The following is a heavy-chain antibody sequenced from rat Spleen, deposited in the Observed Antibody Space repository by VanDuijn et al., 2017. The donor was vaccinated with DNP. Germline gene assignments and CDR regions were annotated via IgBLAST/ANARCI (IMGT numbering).Heavy chain of an antibody. J-gene: IGHJ3*01. CDR2: INYSGNT. CDR1: GYSITSNY. D-gene: IGHD1-2*01. Sequence: EVQLQESGPGLVKPSQSLSLTCSITGYSITSNYWAWIRKFPGNKMEWMGYINYSGNTGYNPSLKSRISITRDTSKNQFFLQLNSVTTEDTAIYYCARSDYYGSYRPFTYWGQGTLVTVSS. V-gene: IGHV3-1*01. CDR3: ARSDYYGSYRPFTY.